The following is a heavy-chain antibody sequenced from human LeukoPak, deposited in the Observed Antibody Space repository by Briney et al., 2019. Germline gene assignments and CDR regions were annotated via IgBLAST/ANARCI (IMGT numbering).Heavy chain of an antibody. Sequence: GGSLRLSCSASGFTFSTYGMHWVRQAPGKGLEWVAFIRNDGGNKYYADSVKGRFTISRDNSKNTLYLQMNSLRVEDSAVYYCAKVLSKGGGYYLTAFWGQGTLVTVSS. D-gene: IGHD3-22*01. V-gene: IGHV3-30*02. CDR3: AKVLSKGGGYYLTAF. CDR1: GFTFSTYG. CDR2: IRNDGGNK. J-gene: IGHJ4*02.